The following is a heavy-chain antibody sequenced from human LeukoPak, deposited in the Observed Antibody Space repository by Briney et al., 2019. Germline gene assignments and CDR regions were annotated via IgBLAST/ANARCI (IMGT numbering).Heavy chain of an antibody. CDR3: ARILYAFDI. V-gene: IGHV3-74*01. CDR2: INSDGSTT. D-gene: IGHD2-15*01. CDR1: GFTFSKYW. Sequence: GGSLRLSCAASGFTFSKYWMHWVRQAPGKGLVWVPRINSDGSTTDYADSVKGRFTISRDNAKNTLYLQMNSLRVEDTAVYYCARILYAFDIWGQGTMVTVSS. J-gene: IGHJ3*02.